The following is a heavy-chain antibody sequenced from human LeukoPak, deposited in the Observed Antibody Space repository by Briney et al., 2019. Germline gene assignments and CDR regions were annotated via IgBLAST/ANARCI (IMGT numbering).Heavy chain of an antibody. Sequence: SQTVSLTCAISGDGVSSNSAAWSLIRQSPSRGLEWLGRTYYRSKWYNDYAVSVKSRIIINPDTSKNQFSLHLNSVTPEDTAVYYCAKLGDSSTWGQGTLVTVSS. CDR2: TYYRSKWYN. CDR3: AKLGDSST. V-gene: IGHV6-1*01. J-gene: IGHJ5*02. D-gene: IGHD6-19*01. CDR1: GDGVSSNSAA.